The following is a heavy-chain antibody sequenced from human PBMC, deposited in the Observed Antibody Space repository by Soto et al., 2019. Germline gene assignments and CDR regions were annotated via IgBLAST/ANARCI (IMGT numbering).Heavy chain of an antibody. D-gene: IGHD7-27*01. Sequence: ASVKVSCKVSGYTLTELSMHWVRQAPGKGLEWMGGFDPEDGETIYAQKFQGRVTMTEDTSTDTAYMELSGLRSEDTAVYYCATAQTGDVVWYFDLWGRGTLVTVSS. V-gene: IGHV1-24*01. CDR3: ATAQTGDVVWYFDL. CDR1: GYTLTELS. J-gene: IGHJ2*01. CDR2: FDPEDGET.